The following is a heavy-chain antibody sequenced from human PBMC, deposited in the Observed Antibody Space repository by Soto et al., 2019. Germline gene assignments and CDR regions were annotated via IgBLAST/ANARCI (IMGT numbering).Heavy chain of an antibody. CDR1: GGSISSSSYY. J-gene: IGHJ5*02. CDR2: IYYSGST. CDR3: ARHDVSYGQYNWFDP. V-gene: IGHV4-39*01. Sequence: QLQLQESGPGLVKPSETLSLTCTVSGGSISSSSYYWGWIRQPPGKGLEWIGSIYYSGSTYYNPSLKSRVTKSVDTSKNQFSLKLSSVTAADTGVYYCARHDVSYGQYNWFDPWGQGTLVTVSS. D-gene: IGHD5-18*01.